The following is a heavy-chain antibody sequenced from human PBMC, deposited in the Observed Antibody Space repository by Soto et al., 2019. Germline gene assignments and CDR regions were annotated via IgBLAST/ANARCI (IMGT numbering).Heavy chain of an antibody. Sequence: GESLKISCKGSGYSFTSYWIGWVRQMPGKGLEWMGIIYPGDSDTRYSPSFQGQVTISADKSISTAYLQWSSLKASDTAMYYCAGLVGLTESPNAFDIWGQGTMVTVSS. V-gene: IGHV5-51*01. J-gene: IGHJ3*02. CDR2: IYPGDSDT. CDR1: GYSFTSYW. CDR3: AGLVGLTESPNAFDI. D-gene: IGHD2-8*02.